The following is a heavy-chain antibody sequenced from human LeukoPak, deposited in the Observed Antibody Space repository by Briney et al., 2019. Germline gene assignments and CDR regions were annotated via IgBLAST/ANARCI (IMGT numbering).Heavy chain of an antibody. J-gene: IGHJ4*02. V-gene: IGHV4-4*09. Sequence: SETLSLTCTVSGGSICSYYWSWIRQPPGKGLEWIGYIYTSGSTNYNPSLKSRVTISVDTSKNQFSLKLSSVTAADTAVYYCARRSYSSSWIDYWGQGTLVTVSS. CDR2: IYTSGST. CDR1: GGSICSYY. CDR3: ARRSYSSSWIDY. D-gene: IGHD6-13*01.